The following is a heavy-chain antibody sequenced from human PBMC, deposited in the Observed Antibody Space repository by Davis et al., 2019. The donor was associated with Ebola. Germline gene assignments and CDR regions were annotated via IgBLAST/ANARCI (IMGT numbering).Heavy chain of an antibody. V-gene: IGHV5-51*01. D-gene: IGHD3-9*01. CDR2: IFTGDSDT. CDR1: GNSFSSHW. J-gene: IGHJ4*02. Sequence: GESLKISCQDSGNSFSSHWIGWVRQMPGKGLEWMGIIFTGDSDTRYRPSFRGQVTISADKSFKTAFLQWSSLKASDTATYYCTRRNDIFTGYQIERGLDSWGQGTLVTVSS. CDR3: TRRNDIFTGYQIERGLDS.